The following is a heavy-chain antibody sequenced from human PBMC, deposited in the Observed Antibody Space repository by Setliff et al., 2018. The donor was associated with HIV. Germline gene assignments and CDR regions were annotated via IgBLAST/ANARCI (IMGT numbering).Heavy chain of an antibody. CDR2: IKQDGSEK. CDR3: ASGGGGYSGSRWFDY. Sequence: GGSLRLSCAASGFTFRHYSMNWVRQAPGKGLEWVANIKQDGSEKYCVDSVKGRFTISRDNAKNSLSLQMNSLRAEDTAVYYCASGGGGYSGSRWFDYWGQGTLVTVSS. J-gene: IGHJ4*02. V-gene: IGHV3-7*01. D-gene: IGHD2-21*02. CDR1: GFTFRHYS.